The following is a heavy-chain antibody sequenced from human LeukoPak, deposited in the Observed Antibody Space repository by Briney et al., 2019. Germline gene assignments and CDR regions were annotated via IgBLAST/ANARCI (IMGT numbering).Heavy chain of an antibody. CDR3: AREGLYSGYDFPDY. J-gene: IGHJ4*02. CDR1: GYSFISYA. Sequence: ASVKVSCKASGYSFISYAISWVRQAPGQGLEWMGWISAYNGNTNYAQKLQGRVTMTTDTSTSTAYMELRSLRSDDTAVYYCAREGLYSGYDFPDYWGQGTLVTVSS. CDR2: ISAYNGNT. V-gene: IGHV1-18*01. D-gene: IGHD5-12*01.